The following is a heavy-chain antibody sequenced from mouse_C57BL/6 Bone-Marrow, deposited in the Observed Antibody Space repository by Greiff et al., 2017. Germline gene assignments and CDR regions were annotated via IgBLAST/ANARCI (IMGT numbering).Heavy chain of an antibody. CDR2: INPSNGGT. D-gene: IGHD1-1*01. Sequence: QVQLQQPGTELVKPGASVKLSCKASGYTFTSYWMHWVKQRPGQGLEWIGNINPSNGGTTYNEKFKSKATLTVDKSSSTAYMQLSSLTSEDSAVYYCARWRTCGYDYYDWYCDVWGTGTTVTVSS. J-gene: IGHJ1*03. V-gene: IGHV1-53*01. CDR3: ARWRTCGYDYYDWYCDV. CDR1: GYTFTSYW.